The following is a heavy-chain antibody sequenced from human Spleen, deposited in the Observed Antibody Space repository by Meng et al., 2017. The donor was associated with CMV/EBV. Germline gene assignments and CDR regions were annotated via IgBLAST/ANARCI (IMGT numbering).Heavy chain of an antibody. CDR1: KFSCRDHN. CDR2: ARRKANNYTK. V-gene: IGHV3-72*01. J-gene: IGHJ4*02. D-gene: IGHD5-18*01. CDR3: ARPDIYGTFDF. Sequence: DFKFSCRDHNRDGVRRAPGKVQEWVGRARRKANNYTKQYAASVKGRFTISRDDSKNSLYLQMNSLKTEDTAVYYCARPDIYGTFDFWGQGTLVTVSS.